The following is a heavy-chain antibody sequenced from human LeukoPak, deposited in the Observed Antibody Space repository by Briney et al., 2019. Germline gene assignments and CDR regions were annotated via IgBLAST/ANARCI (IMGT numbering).Heavy chain of an antibody. CDR1: GFTFRGCG. Sequence: GGSLRLSCAASGFTFRGCGMDWVRQAPGKGLEWVAFIQCDGSTTWYGDSVKGRFTISGDSSKNTFYLQMNSLRVEDTAVYYCARGKDYSFDYWGQGTLVTVSS. V-gene: IGHV3-30*02. J-gene: IGHJ4*02. CDR2: IQCDGSTT. CDR3: ARGKDYSFDY.